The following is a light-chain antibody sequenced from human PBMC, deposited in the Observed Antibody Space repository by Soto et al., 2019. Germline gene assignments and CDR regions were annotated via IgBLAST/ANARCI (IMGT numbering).Light chain of an antibody. CDR1: SSNIGNNF. J-gene: IGLJ2*01. V-gene: IGLV1-51*01. Sequence: QSVLTQPPSVSAAPGEKVTISCSGSSSNIGNNFVSWYQQLPGPAPRLLIFDNDKRPSGIPDRFSGSRSGTSATLGSTGRKTGDEADYYCGTWDSSLSTVVVGGGTKLTVL. CDR2: DND. CDR3: GTWDSSLSTVV.